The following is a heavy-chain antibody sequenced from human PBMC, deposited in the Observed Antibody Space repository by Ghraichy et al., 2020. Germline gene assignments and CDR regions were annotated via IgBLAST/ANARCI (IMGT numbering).Heavy chain of an antibody. V-gene: IGHV3-7*04. D-gene: IGHD3-3*01. CDR3: ARSRGGVAIY. CDR1: GFTFSRSW. Sequence: GGSLRLSCAASGFTFSRSWMSWVRQAPGKGLEWVANIKEDGSEKYYVDSAKGRFTISRDNAKNSLYLQMDSLRVEDTAVYYCARSRGGVAIYWGQGTLVTVSS. CDR2: IKEDGSEK. J-gene: IGHJ4*02.